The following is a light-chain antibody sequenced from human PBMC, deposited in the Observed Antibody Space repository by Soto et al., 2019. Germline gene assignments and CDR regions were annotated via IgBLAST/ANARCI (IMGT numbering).Light chain of an antibody. J-gene: IGLJ1*01. CDR2: EVS. Sequence: ALTQPASVSGSPGQSITISCTGTSSDVGKYNYVSWYQQHPGKAPKLMIYEVSNRPSGVSIRFSGSKSGNTASLTISGLQAEDEADYYCSSFTSSSTLDVFGTGTKVTVL. CDR1: SSDVGKYNY. CDR3: SSFTSSSTLDV. V-gene: IGLV2-14*01.